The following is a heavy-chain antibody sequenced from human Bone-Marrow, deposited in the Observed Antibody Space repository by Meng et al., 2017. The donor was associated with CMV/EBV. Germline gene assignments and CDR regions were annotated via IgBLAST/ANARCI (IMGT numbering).Heavy chain of an antibody. CDR3: ARVPEGSGWSYYYYGMDV. Sequence: SCAASGFTFSSYAMSWVRQAPGKGLEWVSAISGSGGSTYYADSVKGRFTISRDNAKNSLYLQMNSLRAEDTAVYYCARVPEGSGWSYYYYGMDVWGQGTTVTVSS. J-gene: IGHJ6*02. V-gene: IGHV3-23*01. D-gene: IGHD6-19*01. CDR1: GFTFSSYA. CDR2: ISGSGGST.